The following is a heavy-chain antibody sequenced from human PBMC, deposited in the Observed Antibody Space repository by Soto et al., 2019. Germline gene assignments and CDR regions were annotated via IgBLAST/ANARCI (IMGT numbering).Heavy chain of an antibody. D-gene: IGHD2-2*02. J-gene: IGHJ6*02. CDR2: IDPSDSYT. V-gene: IGHV5-10-1*01. CDR3: ARLGHCSSTSCYRGDYYHYGMDV. CDR1: GYSFTSYW. Sequence: PGESLKISCKGSGYSFTSYWISWVRQMPGKGLEWMGRIDPSDSYTNYSPSFQGHVTISADKSISTAYLQWSSLKASDTAMYYCARLGHCSSTSCYRGDYYHYGMDVWGQGTTVTVSS.